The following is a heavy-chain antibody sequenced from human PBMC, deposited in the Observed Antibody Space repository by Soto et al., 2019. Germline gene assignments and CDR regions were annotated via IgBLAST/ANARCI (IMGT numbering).Heavy chain of an antibody. V-gene: IGHV2-26*01. D-gene: IGHD1-26*01. Sequence: SAPTLVNPTDALTLTFTVSAFSLINFLRSVSWIRQPPGKALEWLAPIFSSDEKSYSTSLKSRLTISKDSHNSQVVLPMTNMNVMDTATYYWARMWAFEGQNWCDRWGQGTLVTVSS. CDR3: ARMWAFEGQNWCDR. CDR1: AFSLINFLRS. J-gene: IGHJ5*02. CDR2: IFSSDEK.